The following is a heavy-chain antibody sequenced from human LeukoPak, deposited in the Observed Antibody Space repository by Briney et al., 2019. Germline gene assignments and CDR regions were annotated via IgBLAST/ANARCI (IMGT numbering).Heavy chain of an antibody. Sequence: PGGSLRLSCAASGFTFTTYWMTWVRQAPGKGLEWVANINQDGSEKYYVDSVKGRFTISRDNAKNSLYLQMNSLRAEDTAVYYCARDRDSIAAGFDYWGQGTLVTVSS. V-gene: IGHV3-7*01. CDR1: GFTFTTYW. CDR2: INQDGSEK. CDR3: ARDRDSIAAGFDY. D-gene: IGHD6-13*01. J-gene: IGHJ4*02.